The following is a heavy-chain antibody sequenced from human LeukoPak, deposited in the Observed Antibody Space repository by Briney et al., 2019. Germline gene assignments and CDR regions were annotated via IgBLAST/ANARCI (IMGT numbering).Heavy chain of an antibody. D-gene: IGHD4-11*01. V-gene: IGHV4-30-2*01. J-gene: IGHJ4*02. CDR3: AREWQYQFDY. CDR2: IYHSGPT. Sequence: PSETLSLTCTVSGDSISSGGYYWSWIRQPPGKGLEWIGYIYHSGPTYYNPSLKSRVTISVDRHKNQFSLKLSSVTAADTAVYYCAREWQYQFDYWGQGSLVTVSS. CDR1: GDSISSGGYY.